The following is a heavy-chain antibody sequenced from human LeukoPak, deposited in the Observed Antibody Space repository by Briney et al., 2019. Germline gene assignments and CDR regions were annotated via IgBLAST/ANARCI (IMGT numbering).Heavy chain of an antibody. D-gene: IGHD5-18*01. Sequence: GGSLRFSCAASGFTFISYSMNWVRQARGKGLEWVSSISSSSSYIYYADSVKGRFTISRDNAKNTVYLQMDSLTAEDTAVYYCARDQVGYTYGTSWGQGTLVTVSS. J-gene: IGHJ5*02. CDR3: ARDQVGYTYGTS. CDR2: ISSSSSYI. CDR1: GFTFISYS. V-gene: IGHV3-21*04.